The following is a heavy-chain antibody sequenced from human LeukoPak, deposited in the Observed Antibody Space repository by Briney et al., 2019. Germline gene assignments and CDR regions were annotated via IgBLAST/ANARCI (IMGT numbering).Heavy chain of an antibody. CDR2: IYSSGNS. V-gene: IGHV4-61*02. CDR3: ARDMTGSGWNDAFDI. D-gene: IGHD6-19*01. J-gene: IGHJ3*02. CDR1: GASISSDSYY. Sequence: PSETLSLTCTVSGASISSDSYYWSWIRQPAGKGLEWIGRIYSSGNSKYNPALMSRVTISLDTSKNQLSLNLSSVTAADTAVYYCARDMTGSGWNDAFDIRGQGTMVTVSS.